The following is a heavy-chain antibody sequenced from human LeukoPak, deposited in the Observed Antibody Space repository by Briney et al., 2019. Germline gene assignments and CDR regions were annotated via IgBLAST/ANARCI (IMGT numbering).Heavy chain of an antibody. J-gene: IGHJ3*02. CDR1: GFTFSRYW. CDR2: ISGSGGST. D-gene: IGHD2-2*01. CDR3: AKDYQLLPWLDAFDI. V-gene: IGHV3-23*01. Sequence: GGSLRLSCAASGFTFSRYWMSWVRQAPGKGLEWVSAISGSGGSTYYADSVKGRFTISRDNSKNTLYLQMNSLRAEDTAVYYCAKDYQLLPWLDAFDIWGQGTMVTVPS.